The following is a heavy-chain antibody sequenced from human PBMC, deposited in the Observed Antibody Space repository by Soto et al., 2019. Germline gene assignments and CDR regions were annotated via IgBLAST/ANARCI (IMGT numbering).Heavy chain of an antibody. D-gene: IGHD3-10*01. V-gene: IGHV3-23*01. J-gene: IGHJ3*02. CDR3: ARRVIGSSRAFDI. CDR1: GFAFTGHP. CDR2: IISGGDFT. Sequence: VQLLESGGGLAQPGGSLRLSCAASGFAFTGHPMSWIRQAPEKGLEWVAGIISGGDFTYNEVSVKGRFTIFRDNSRNTLYLQMNSVRAEDKAVYYFARRVIGSSRAFDICGQGTMVTV.